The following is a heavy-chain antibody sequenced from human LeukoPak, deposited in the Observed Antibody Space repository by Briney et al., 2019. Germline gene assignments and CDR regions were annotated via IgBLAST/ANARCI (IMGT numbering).Heavy chain of an antibody. J-gene: IGHJ4*02. CDR1: GGSISSSSDY. V-gene: IGHV4-39*01. Sequence: SETLSFTCTVSGGSISSSSDYWGWIRQPPGKGLEWIGSIYYSGNTYYNPSLKSRVTISLDTSKNQFSLKLSSVTAADTAVYYCARQSVRAIAIAARPGNYFDYWGQGTLVTVSS. D-gene: IGHD6-6*01. CDR2: IYYSGNT. CDR3: ARQSVRAIAIAARPGNYFDY.